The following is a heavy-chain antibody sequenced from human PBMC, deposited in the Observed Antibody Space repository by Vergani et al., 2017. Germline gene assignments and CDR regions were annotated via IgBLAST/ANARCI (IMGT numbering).Heavy chain of an antibody. V-gene: IGHV3-49*04. CDR1: GFTFGDYA. Sequence: EVQLVESGGGLVQPGRSLRLSCTASGFTFGDYAMSWVRQAPGKGLEWVGFIRSKAYGGTTEYAASVKGRFTISRDDSKSIAYLQMNSLKTEDTAVYYCTRDIVVVVAAKEYYYYGMDVWGQGP. CDR2: IRSKAYGGTT. CDR3: TRDIVVVVAAKEYYYYGMDV. J-gene: IGHJ6*02. D-gene: IGHD2-15*01.